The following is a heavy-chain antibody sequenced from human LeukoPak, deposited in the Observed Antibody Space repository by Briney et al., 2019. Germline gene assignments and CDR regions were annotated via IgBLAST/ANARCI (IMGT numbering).Heavy chain of an antibody. CDR1: GGSFSGYY. J-gene: IGHJ6*02. CDR3: ARGRYYGSGTFPRTNYDMDV. Sequence: SETLSLTCAVYGGSFSGYYWSWIRQPPGKGLEWIGEINHSGSTNYNPSLKSRVTISVDTSKNQFSLKLSSVTAADTAVYYCARGRYYGSGTFPRTNYDMDVWRRGTTVTVSS. D-gene: IGHD3-10*01. CDR2: INHSGST. V-gene: IGHV4-34*01.